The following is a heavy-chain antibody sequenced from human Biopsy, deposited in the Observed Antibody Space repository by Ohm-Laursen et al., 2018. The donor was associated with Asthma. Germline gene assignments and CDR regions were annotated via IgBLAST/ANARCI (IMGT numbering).Heavy chain of an antibody. J-gene: IGHJ3*01. V-gene: IGHV4-34*01. CDR2: IHKNGIG. CDR1: GGSFSNYY. D-gene: IGHD6-13*01. Sequence: SDTLSLTWAVYGGSFSNYYWTWIRQPPGKGLEWVGSIHKNGIGYYKSPLKSRLTISVDTSKNQFSLKGTSVTAADTAVYYCARQKLAAAEGPFDLWGQGTMVTVSS. CDR3: ARQKLAAAEGPFDL.